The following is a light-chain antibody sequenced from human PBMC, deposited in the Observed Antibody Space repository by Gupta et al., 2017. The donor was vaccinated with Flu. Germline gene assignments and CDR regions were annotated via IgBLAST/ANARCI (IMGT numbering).Light chain of an antibody. J-gene: IGLJ2*01. CDR2: EVS. Sequence: QSALTHPASVSGSPAQSITISCTGTSSDVGGYNYVSWYQQHPGKAPKLMIYEVSNRPSGVSNRFSGSKSGNTASLTISGLQAEDEADYYCSSYTSTSTVVFGGGTKLTVL. CDR1: SSDVGGYNY. CDR3: SSYTSTSTVV. V-gene: IGLV2-14*01.